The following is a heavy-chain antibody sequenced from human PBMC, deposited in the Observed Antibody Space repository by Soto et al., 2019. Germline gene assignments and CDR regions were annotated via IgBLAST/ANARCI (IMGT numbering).Heavy chain of an antibody. V-gene: IGHV1-8*01. CDR1: GYTFTSYD. J-gene: IGHJ5*02. CDR3: AVRYCSSTSCFLFS. D-gene: IGHD2-2*01. Sequence: QVQLVQSGAEVKKPGASVKVSCKASGYTFTSYDINWVRQATGQGLEWMGWINPNSGNTGYAQKFQGRVTMTRNTSISTAYMELSSLRSEDTAVYYCAVRYCSSTSCFLFSWGQGTLVTVSS. CDR2: INPNSGNT.